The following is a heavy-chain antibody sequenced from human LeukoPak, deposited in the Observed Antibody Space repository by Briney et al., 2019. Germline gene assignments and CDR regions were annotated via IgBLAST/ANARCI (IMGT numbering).Heavy chain of an antibody. Sequence: SETLSLXCTVSGGSSSSSSYYWGWNRQPPGKGPECIGSIYYSGSTYYTPSLKSRVTISVDTSKNQFSLKLTSVTAADTAVYYCARLGSGYYPSWFDPWGQGTLVTVSS. V-gene: IGHV4-39*01. CDR3: ARLGSGYYPSWFDP. D-gene: IGHD3-22*01. J-gene: IGHJ5*02. CDR2: IYYSGST. CDR1: GGSSSSSSYY.